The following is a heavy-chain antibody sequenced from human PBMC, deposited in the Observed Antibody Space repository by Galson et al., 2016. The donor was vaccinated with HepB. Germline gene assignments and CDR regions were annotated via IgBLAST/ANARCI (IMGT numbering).Heavy chain of an antibody. CDR2: ISNTGGRT. CDR3: AKADAYCGGDCYPSFDY. Sequence: SLRLSCAASGFTFSNYGMSWVRQAPGKGLEWVSIISNTGGRTYYADSVKGRFTISRDNSKNTLHLQMNSLRAEDTAVYYCAKADAYCGGDCYPSFDYWGQGTLVTVSS. V-gene: IGHV3-23*01. J-gene: IGHJ4*02. CDR1: GFTFSNYG. D-gene: IGHD2-21*02.